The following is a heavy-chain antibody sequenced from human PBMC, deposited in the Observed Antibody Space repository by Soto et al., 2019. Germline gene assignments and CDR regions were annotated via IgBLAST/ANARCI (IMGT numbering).Heavy chain of an antibody. V-gene: IGHV2-5*02. Sequence: QITLKESGPTLVKPTQTLTLTCTFSGLSLSTSVVGVGWIRQPPGKALEWLALIYWDDDKRYSPSLKSRLTITKDTSKNQVVLTMTNMDPVDTATYYCAHSLSYCTNGVCYFDYWGQGTLVTVSS. D-gene: IGHD2-8*01. CDR3: AHSLSYCTNGVCYFDY. CDR2: IYWDDDK. J-gene: IGHJ4*02. CDR1: GLSLSTSVVG.